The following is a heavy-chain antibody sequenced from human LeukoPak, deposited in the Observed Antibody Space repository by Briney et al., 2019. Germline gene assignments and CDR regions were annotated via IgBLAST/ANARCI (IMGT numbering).Heavy chain of an antibody. CDR2: IYYSGST. Sequence: SETLSLTCTVSGGSISSSSYYWGWIRQPPGKGLEWIGSIYYSGSTYYNPSLKSRVTISVDTSKNQFSLKLSSVTAADTAVYYCASGIVVVPAATMGGIGNYYYYGMDVWGQGTTVTVSS. J-gene: IGHJ6*02. D-gene: IGHD2-2*01. CDR1: GGSISSSSYY. V-gene: IGHV4-39*01. CDR3: ASGIVVVPAATMGGIGNYYYYGMDV.